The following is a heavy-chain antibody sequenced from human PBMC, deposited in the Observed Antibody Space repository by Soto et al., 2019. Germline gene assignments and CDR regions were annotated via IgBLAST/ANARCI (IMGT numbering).Heavy chain of an antibody. Sequence: ASVKVSCKASGYTFTSYYMHWVRQAPGQGLEWMGIINPSGGSTSYAQKFQGRVTMTRDTSTSTVYMELSSLRSEDTAVYYCARDPPTYCSGGSCYSFAFDIWGQGTMVTVSS. CDR2: INPSGGST. V-gene: IGHV1-46*03. D-gene: IGHD2-15*01. CDR3: ARDPPTYCSGGSCYSFAFDI. J-gene: IGHJ3*02. CDR1: GYTFTSYY.